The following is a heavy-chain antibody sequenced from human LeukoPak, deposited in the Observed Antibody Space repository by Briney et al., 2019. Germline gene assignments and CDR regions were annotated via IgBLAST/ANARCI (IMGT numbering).Heavy chain of an antibody. Sequence: GGSLRLSCAASGFTFRAYTMHWFRQAPGKGLEWVSLFSGNGKTTYYADSVKGRFTISRDNAKNSLYLQMNSLRVEDTAVYYCARYGVSSSTSYIDFWGQGTLVTVSS. D-gene: IGHD2-2*01. V-gene: IGHV3-43*01. CDR1: GFTFRAYT. CDR3: ARYGVSSSTSYIDF. J-gene: IGHJ4*02. CDR2: FSGNGKTT.